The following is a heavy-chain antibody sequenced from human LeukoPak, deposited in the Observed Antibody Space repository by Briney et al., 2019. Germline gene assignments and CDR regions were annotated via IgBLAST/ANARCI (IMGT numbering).Heavy chain of an antibody. CDR1: GYTFSSYG. J-gene: IGHJ4*02. D-gene: IGHD2-2*01. CDR3: ARALYHTFDY. CDR2: ISADNGNT. V-gene: IGHV1-18*01. Sequence: ASVKVSCKASGYTFSSYGISWVRQAPGQGLEWMGWISADNGNTNYVQKFQGRVTMTTNTSTSTAYMELRSLRSDDTAVYYCARALYHTFDYWGQGTLVTVSS.